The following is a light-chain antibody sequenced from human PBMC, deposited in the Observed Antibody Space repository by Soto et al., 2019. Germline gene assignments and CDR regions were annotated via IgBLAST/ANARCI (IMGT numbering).Light chain of an antibody. J-gene: IGLJ1*01. V-gene: IGLV2-14*01. CDR2: EVS. Sequence: ALTQPASVSGSPGQSITISCTGTSSYVGGYNYVSWYQQHPGKAPKLMIYEVSNRPLGVSNRFSGSKSGNTASLTISGLQAEDEADYYCTSYTSSSTLEVFGNGTKVTVL. CDR3: TSYTSSSTLEV. CDR1: SSYVGGYNY.